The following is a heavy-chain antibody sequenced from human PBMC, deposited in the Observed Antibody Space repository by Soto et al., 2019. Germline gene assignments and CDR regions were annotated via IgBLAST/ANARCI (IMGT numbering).Heavy chain of an antibody. J-gene: IGHJ4*02. CDR2: IDPRNGGT. Sequence: ASVKVSCKVSGYPFTTYYIHWVRQAPGQGLEWMGWIDPRNGGTVYEQKFQGRVTMTRDTSISTVYMDLSGLTSDDTALYYCATDDYGIFPYWGQGSLVTVS. CDR1: GYPFTTYY. CDR3: ATDDYGIFPY. D-gene: IGHD3-10*01. V-gene: IGHV1-2*02.